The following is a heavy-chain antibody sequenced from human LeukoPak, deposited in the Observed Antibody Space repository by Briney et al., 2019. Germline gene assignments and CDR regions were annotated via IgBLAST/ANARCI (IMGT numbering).Heavy chain of an antibody. V-gene: IGHV3-21*01. D-gene: IGHD6-19*01. Sequence: GGSLRLSCAASGFTFSSYSMNWVRQAPGKGLEWVSSISSSSSYLYYADSVKGRFTISRDNAKNSLYLQMNSLRAEDTAVYYCARDLGSGWQYYFDYWGQGTLVTVSS. CDR2: ISSSSSYL. CDR1: GFTFSSYS. J-gene: IGHJ4*02. CDR3: ARDLGSGWQYYFDY.